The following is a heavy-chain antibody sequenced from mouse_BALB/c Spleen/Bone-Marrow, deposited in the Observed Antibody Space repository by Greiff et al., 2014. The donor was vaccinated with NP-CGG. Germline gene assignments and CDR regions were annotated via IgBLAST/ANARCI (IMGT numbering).Heavy chain of an antibody. V-gene: IGHV1-69*02. Sequence: QVQLKQSGAELVRPGAPVKLSCKASGYTFTSYWINWVKQRPGQGLEWIGNIYPSDSYTNYNQKFKDKATLTVDKSSSTAYMQLSSPTSEDSAVYYCTRKYGPLYYFDYWGQGTTLTVSS. D-gene: IGHD2-10*02. CDR3: TRKYGPLYYFDY. CDR2: IYPSDSYT. CDR1: GYTFTSYW. J-gene: IGHJ2*01.